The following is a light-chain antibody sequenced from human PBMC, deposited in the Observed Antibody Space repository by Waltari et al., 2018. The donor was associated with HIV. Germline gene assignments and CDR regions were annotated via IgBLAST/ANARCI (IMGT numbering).Light chain of an antibody. CDR1: SSAVGDYNY. Sequence: QSALTQPASVSGSPGQSITISCTGTSSAVGDYNYVSWYQQPPGKAPKLMIYEVSNRPSGVSNRFSGSKSGNTASLTISGLQAEDEADYYCSSYTTSSVVFGGGTKLTVL. V-gene: IGLV2-14*01. CDR3: SSYTTSSVV. J-gene: IGLJ2*01. CDR2: EVS.